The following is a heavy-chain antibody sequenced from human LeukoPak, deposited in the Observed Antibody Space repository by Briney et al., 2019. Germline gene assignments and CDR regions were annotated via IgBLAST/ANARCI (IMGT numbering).Heavy chain of an antibody. CDR1: GFPFNDAW. V-gene: IGHV3-21*01. Sequence: GSLRLSCAASGFPFNDAWMSWVRQAPGKGLEWVSSISSSSSYIYYADSVKGRFTISRDNAKNSLYLQMNSLRAEDTAVYYCARERRGYFDYWGQGTLVTVSS. CDR3: ARERRGYFDY. J-gene: IGHJ4*02. CDR2: ISSSSSYI.